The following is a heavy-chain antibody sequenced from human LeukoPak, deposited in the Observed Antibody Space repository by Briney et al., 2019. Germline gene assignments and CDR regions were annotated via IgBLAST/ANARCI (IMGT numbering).Heavy chain of an antibody. Sequence: SETLSLTCTVSGGSLSSDYWSWIRQPPTKELEWIGYVYYSGSTNYNPSLKSRVTISVDTSKNQFSLKLSSVTAADTAVYYCARTTVTTHWFDPWGQGTLVTVSS. D-gene: IGHD4-11*01. CDR2: VYYSGST. CDR1: GGSLSSDY. V-gene: IGHV4-59*01. CDR3: ARTTVTTHWFDP. J-gene: IGHJ5*02.